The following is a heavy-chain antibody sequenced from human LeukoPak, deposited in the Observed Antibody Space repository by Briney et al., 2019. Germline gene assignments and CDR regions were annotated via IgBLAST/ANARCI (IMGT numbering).Heavy chain of an antibody. Sequence: GGSVRLHCAACGFTFKIYAMSWGRQAPGRALQWVSAISGSGGSTYYADSVKGRFTISRDNSKNTLYLQMNSLRAEDTAVYYCAKEDYRGDYFDYWGQGTLVTVSS. D-gene: IGHD4-11*01. V-gene: IGHV3-23*01. CDR1: GFTFKIYA. CDR2: ISGSGGST. CDR3: AKEDYRGDYFDY. J-gene: IGHJ4*02.